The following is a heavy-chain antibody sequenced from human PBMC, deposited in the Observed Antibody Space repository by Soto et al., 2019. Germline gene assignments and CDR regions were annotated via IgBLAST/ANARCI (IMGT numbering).Heavy chain of an antibody. D-gene: IGHD6-19*01. CDR2: INSGSDSI. CDR1: GLIFDSYS. Sequence: AGGSLRLSCVGSGLIFDSYSMNWVGRAPGKGLEWVSYINSGSDSIYYAESVKGRFTISRDNARNSLSLQMNSLTDEDMAVYYCAKSGDSAGWGIDFWGQGTLVTVSS. CDR3: AKSGDSAGWGIDF. J-gene: IGHJ4*02. V-gene: IGHV3-48*02.